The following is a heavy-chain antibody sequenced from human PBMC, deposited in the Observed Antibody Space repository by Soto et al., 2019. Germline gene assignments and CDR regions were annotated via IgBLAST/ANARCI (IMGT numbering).Heavy chain of an antibody. CDR2: IYYSGST. J-gene: IGHJ4*02. CDR1: GVSISSGGYY. CDR3: ARKRTNYGDFDY. V-gene: IGHV4-31*03. Sequence: PSETLSLTCTVSGVSISSGGYYWSWIRQHPGKGLEWIGYIYYSGSTYYNPSLKSRVTISVDTSKNQFSLKLSSVTAADTAVYYCARKRTNYGDFDYWGQGTLVTVSS. D-gene: IGHD4-17*01.